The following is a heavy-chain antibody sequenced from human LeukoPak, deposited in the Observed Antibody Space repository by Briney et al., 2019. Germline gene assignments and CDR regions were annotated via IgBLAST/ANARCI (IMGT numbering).Heavy chain of an antibody. CDR2: INWNGGGT. CDR1: GFTFDDYG. CDR3: ARDGYSGYDVNWFDP. V-gene: IGHV3-20*04. J-gene: IGHJ5*02. D-gene: IGHD5-12*01. Sequence: PGGSLRLSCAASGFTFDDYGMSWVRQAPGKGLEWVSGINWNGGGTGYADSVKGRFTISRDNAKNSLYLQMNSLRAEDTALHYCARDGYSGYDVNWFDPWGQGTLVTVSS.